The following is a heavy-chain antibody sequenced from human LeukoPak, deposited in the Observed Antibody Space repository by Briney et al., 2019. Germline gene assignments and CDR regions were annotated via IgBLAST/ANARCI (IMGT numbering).Heavy chain of an antibody. J-gene: IGHJ4*02. CDR3: ARDRLGETETYFDY. CDR1: GGTFSSYA. CDR2: IIPIFGTA. D-gene: IGHD2-21*02. V-gene: IGHV1-69*13. Sequence: GASVKVSCKASGGTFSSYAISWVRQAPGQGLEWMGGIIPIFGTANYAQKFQGRVTITADGSTSTAYMELSSLRSEDTAVYYCARDRLGETETYFDYWGQGTLVTVSS.